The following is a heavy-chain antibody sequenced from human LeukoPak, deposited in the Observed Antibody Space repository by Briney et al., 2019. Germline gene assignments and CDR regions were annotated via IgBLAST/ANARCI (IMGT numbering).Heavy chain of an antibody. CDR2: INQDGSGK. V-gene: IGHV3-7*01. CDR1: GFSFSVFW. D-gene: IGHD2-15*01. Sequence: PGGSLRLSCAASGFSFSVFWMSWVRQAPGKGLEWVANINQDGSGKNYVDSVKGRFTISRDGAKNSLYLQMDSLRAEDAAVYYCAREQCSGNSCYYYWGQGTLVTVSS. CDR3: AREQCSGNSCYYY. J-gene: IGHJ4*02.